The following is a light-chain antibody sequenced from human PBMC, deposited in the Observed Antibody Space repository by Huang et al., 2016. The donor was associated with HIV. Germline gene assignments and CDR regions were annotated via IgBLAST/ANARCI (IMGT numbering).Light chain of an antibody. CDR3: QQYYTTPWT. V-gene: IGKV4-1*01. CDR1: QSGLFSSNNKNY. Sequence: DIVMTQSPDSLAVSLGERATINCKSSQSGLFSSNNKNYLAWYQLKPGQPPKLLIYWAATRESGGPDRVRGSGSATDFSLTISGLQAEDVAVYYCQQYYTTPWTFGQGTKVEVK. J-gene: IGKJ1*01. CDR2: WAA.